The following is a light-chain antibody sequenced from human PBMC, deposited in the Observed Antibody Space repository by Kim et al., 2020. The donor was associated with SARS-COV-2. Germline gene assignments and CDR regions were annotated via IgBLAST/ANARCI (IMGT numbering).Light chain of an antibody. V-gene: IGLV1-44*01. Sequence: QSVLTQPPSASGTPGQRVTITCSGSRSNIGSNTVNWYQQLPGTAPKLLIYANNERPSGVPDRVSGSRSGTSASLAISGLQSEDEAIYFCAAWDDSLKGVFGGGTQLTVL. CDR2: ANN. CDR1: RSNIGSNT. CDR3: AAWDDSLKGV. J-gene: IGLJ2*01.